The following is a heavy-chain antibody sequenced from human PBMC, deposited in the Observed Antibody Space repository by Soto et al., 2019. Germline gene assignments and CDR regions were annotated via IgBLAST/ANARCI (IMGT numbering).Heavy chain of an antibody. CDR2: IYYSGST. J-gene: IGHJ4*02. CDR3: ARLSEERTILGRRQYSSSWYEDGCSGGSCYSWPFDY. Sequence: PSETLSLTCTVSGGSISSSYWSWIRQPPGKGLEWIGYIYYSGSTNYNPSLKSRVTISVDTSKNQFSLKLSSVTAADTAVYYCARLSEERTILGRRQYSSSWYEDGCSGGSCYSWPFDYWGQGTLVTVSS. CDR1: GGSISSSY. V-gene: IGHV4-59*08. D-gene: IGHD2-15*01.